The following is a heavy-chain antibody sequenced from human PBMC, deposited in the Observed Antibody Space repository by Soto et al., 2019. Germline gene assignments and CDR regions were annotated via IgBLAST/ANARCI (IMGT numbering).Heavy chain of an antibody. CDR1: GFTFSNYYW. CDR2: INHDGGSR. V-gene: IGHV3-74*03. Sequence: EVQLVESGGGLVQPGGSLRLSCAASGFTFSNYYWMHWVRQAPGKGLVWVSRINHDGGSRTYADSVKGRFTISRDNAKNTLYLQVNSLGAEDTAVYYCAIAPEQRPIDYWGQGTLVTVSS. D-gene: IGHD6-19*01. J-gene: IGHJ4*02. CDR3: AIAPEQRPIDY.